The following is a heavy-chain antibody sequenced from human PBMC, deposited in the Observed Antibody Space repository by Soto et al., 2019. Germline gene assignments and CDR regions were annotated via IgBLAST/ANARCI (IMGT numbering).Heavy chain of an antibody. CDR1: GFTVSDNY. CDR3: AREYIVATTRWGGFDI. CDR2: IYSDGST. Sequence: PGGSLRLSCAASGFTVSDNYMSWVRQAPGKRLERVSVIYSDGSTYYTDSVKGRFTISRDNSKNTLYLQMNSLRAEDTAVYYCAREYIVATTRWGGFDIWGQGTMVTVS. D-gene: IGHD5-12*01. J-gene: IGHJ3*02. V-gene: IGHV3-66*01.